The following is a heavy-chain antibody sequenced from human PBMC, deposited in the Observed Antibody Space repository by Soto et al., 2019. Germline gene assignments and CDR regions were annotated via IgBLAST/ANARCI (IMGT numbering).Heavy chain of an antibody. CDR1: GGSFSGYY. D-gene: IGHD3-3*01. Sequence: QVQLQQCGAGLLKPSETLSLTCAVYGGSFSGYYWSWIRQPPGKGLEWIGEINHSGSTNYNPSLKSRVTISVDTSKNQFSLKLSSVTAADTAVYYCASASYYDFWSGYSLGYYGMDVWGQGTTVTVSS. J-gene: IGHJ6*02. CDR3: ASASYYDFWSGYSLGYYGMDV. CDR2: INHSGST. V-gene: IGHV4-34*01.